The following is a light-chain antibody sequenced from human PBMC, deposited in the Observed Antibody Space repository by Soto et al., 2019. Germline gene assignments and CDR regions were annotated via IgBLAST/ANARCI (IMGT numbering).Light chain of an antibody. CDR1: SSNIGSNT. J-gene: IGLJ1*01. CDR3: ATCDDSLNXLYV. CDR2: SNH. V-gene: IGLV1-44*01. Sequence: QSGVTQPPSASWTPGQRVTISCSGSSSNIGSNTVNLYQQLPGTAPKLLIYSNHQRPSAVIDRFSVYKSGTSASLAINGLHSADEADYYCATCDDSLNXLYVFGTGTKVXV.